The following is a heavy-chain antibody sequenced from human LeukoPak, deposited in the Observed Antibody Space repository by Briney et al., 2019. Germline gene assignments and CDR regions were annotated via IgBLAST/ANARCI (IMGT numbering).Heavy chain of an antibody. Sequence: ASVKVSCKASGYTFTGYYMHWVRQAPGRGLEWMGWINPNSGGTNYAQKFQGRVTMTRDTSISTAYMELSRLRSDDTAVYYCARGGHYYYDSSGYYYSPADYWGQGTLVTVSS. V-gene: IGHV1-2*02. CDR2: INPNSGGT. CDR1: GYTFTGYY. CDR3: ARGGHYYYDSSGYYYSPADY. D-gene: IGHD3-22*01. J-gene: IGHJ4*02.